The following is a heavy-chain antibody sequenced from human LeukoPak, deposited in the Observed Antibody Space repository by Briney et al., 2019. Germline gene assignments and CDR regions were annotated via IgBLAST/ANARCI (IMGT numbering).Heavy chain of an antibody. V-gene: IGHV3-48*03. J-gene: IGHJ6*03. CDR2: ISSSGSTI. CDR1: GFTFSSYE. D-gene: IGHD2-2*02. CDR3: ARGVPGYCSGTSCYKDYYYMDV. Sequence: GGSLRLSCAASGFTFSSYEMNWVRQAPGKGLEWVSYISSSGSTIYHADSVKGRFTISRDNAKNSLYAQMNSLRAEDTAVYYCARGVPGYCSGTSCYKDYYYMDVWGKGTTVTVSS.